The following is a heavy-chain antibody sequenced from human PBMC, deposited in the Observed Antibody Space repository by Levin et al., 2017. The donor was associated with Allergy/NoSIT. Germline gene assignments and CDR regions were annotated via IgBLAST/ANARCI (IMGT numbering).Heavy chain of an antibody. D-gene: IGHD3-10*01. Sequence: GGSLRLSCAASGFTFDDYAMHWVRQAPGKGLEWVSGISWNSGSIGYADSVKGRFTISRDNAKNSLYLQMNSLRAEDTALYYCAKEGIKSDFTYFDYWGQGTLVTVSS. CDR1: GFTFDDYA. V-gene: IGHV3-9*01. J-gene: IGHJ4*02. CDR2: ISWNSGSI. CDR3: AKEGIKSDFTYFDY.